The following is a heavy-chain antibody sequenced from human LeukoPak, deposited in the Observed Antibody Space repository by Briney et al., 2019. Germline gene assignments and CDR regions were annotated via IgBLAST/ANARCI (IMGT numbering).Heavy chain of an antibody. D-gene: IGHD4-17*01. CDR3: ANGARGAY. V-gene: IGHV3-7*05. CDR1: GFTFRTAL. J-gene: IGHJ4*02. CDR2: IKEDGSEK. Sequence: GSLRLSCSASGFTFRTALMSWVRQAPVRGAEYMANIKEDGSEKYYVDSVRGRFTISRDNANSTLFLQMSSLRVDDTAVYYCANGARGAYWGQGTLVTVSS.